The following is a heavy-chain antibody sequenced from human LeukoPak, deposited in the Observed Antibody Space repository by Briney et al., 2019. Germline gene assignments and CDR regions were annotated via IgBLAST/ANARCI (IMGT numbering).Heavy chain of an antibody. J-gene: IGHJ3*02. CDR1: GGSISSYY. V-gene: IGHV4-59*01. CDR2: IYYSGST. CDR3: AIHKKIEMATIDAFDI. D-gene: IGHD5-24*01. Sequence: SETLSLTCTVSGGSISSYYWSWIRQPPGKGLEWIGYIYYSGSTNYNPSLKSRVTISVDTSKNQFSLKLSSVTAADTAVYYCAIHKKIEMATIDAFDIWGQGTMVTVSS.